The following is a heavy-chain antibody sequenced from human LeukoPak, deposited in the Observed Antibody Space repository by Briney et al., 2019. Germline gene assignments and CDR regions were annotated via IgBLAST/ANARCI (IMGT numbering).Heavy chain of an antibody. J-gene: IGHJ6*02. CDR1: VLTFSDYN. D-gene: IGHD2-8*01. CDR3: ASVHYYGMEV. V-gene: IGHV3-11*01. CDR2: ISSSGRII. Sequence: GGFLRLSCAASVLTFSDYNMSWIRQAPWKGLEWVSYISSSGRIIYYADSVKGRFTISRDNAKNSLFLQMNSLRAEDTAVYYCASVHYYGMEVWGQGTTVTVSS.